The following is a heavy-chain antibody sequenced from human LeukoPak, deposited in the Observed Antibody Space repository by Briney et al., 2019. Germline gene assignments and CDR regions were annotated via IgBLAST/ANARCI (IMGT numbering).Heavy chain of an antibody. J-gene: IGHJ6*03. V-gene: IGHV4-61*02. CDR2: IYTSGST. Sequence: PSETLSLTCTVSGGSISSGSYYWSWIRQPAGKGLEWIGRIYTSGSTNYNPSLKSRVTISVDTSKNQFSLKLSSVTAADTAVYYCAREGGAVVRGVRTYYYYYMDVWGKGTTVTISS. CDR1: GGSISSGSYY. CDR3: AREGGAVVRGVRTYYYYYMDV. D-gene: IGHD3-10*01.